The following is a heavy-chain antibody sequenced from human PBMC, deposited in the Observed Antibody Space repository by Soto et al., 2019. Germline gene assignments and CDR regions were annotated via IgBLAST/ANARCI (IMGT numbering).Heavy chain of an antibody. CDR1: GYTFTGYY. J-gene: IGHJ5*02. V-gene: IGHV1-2*02. CDR2: INPNIGGT. D-gene: IGHD3-22*01. CDR3: ARDLDSITMIVLPGSHLP. Sequence: ASVKVSCKASGYTFTGYYMHWVRQAPGQGLEWMGWINPNIGGTKYAQKFQGRVTMTRDTSISTAYMELSRLRSDDTAVCYCARDLDSITMIVLPGSHLPWGKGTLVTVSS.